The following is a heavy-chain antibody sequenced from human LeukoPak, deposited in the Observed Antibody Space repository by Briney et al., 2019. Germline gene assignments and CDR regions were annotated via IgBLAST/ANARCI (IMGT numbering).Heavy chain of an antibody. CDR2: ISAYNGKT. CDR3: ARAPVDLDIVVVVAATPPHDY. CDR1: GYTFTSYG. V-gene: IGHV1-18*01. Sequence: ASVKVSCKASGYTFTSYGISWVRQAPGQGLEWMGWISAYNGKTNYAQKLQGRVTMTTDTSTSTAYMELRSLRSDDTAVYYCARAPVDLDIVVVVAATPPHDYWGQGTLVTVSS. J-gene: IGHJ4*02. D-gene: IGHD2-15*01.